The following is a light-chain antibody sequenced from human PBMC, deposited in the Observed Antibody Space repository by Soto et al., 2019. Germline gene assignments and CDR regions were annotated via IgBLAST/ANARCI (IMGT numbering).Light chain of an antibody. CDR2: GAS. Sequence: EIVMTQSPATLSVSPGERATLSCRASQSVSSNLAWYQQKPGQAPRLLIYGASTRATGIPARFSGSGSGTEFTLTISSLLSEDFAVYYCQQYNNWPLPFGQGTKLEIK. CDR3: QQYNNWPLP. CDR1: QSVSSN. V-gene: IGKV3-15*01. J-gene: IGKJ2*01.